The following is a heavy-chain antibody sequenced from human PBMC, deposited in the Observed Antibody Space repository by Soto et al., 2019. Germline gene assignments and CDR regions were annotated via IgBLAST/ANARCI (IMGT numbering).Heavy chain of an antibody. J-gene: IGHJ4*02. CDR2: IYYSGST. CDR1: GGSVSSGSYY. CDR3: ARVAYGGNSVYYFDY. Sequence: PSETLSLTCTVSGGSVSSGSYYWSWIRQPPGKGLEWIGYIYYSGSTNYNPSLKSRVTISVDTSKNQFSLKLSSVTAADTAVYYCARVAYGGNSVYYFDYWGQGTLVTVSS. D-gene: IGHD2-21*02. V-gene: IGHV4-61*01.